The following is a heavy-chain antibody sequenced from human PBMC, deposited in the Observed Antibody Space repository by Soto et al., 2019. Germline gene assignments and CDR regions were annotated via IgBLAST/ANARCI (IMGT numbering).Heavy chain of an antibody. CDR1: GFTFSSYA. CDR2: ISGSGGST. D-gene: IGHD5-12*01. Sequence: EVQLLESGGGLVQPGGSLRLSCAASGFTFSSYAMSWVRQAPGKGLEWVSAISGSGGSTYYADSVKGRFTNSRDNSKNTLYLQMNSLRAEDTAVYYCAKGDVATIWAYYFDYWGQGTLVTVSS. J-gene: IGHJ4*02. CDR3: AKGDVATIWAYYFDY. V-gene: IGHV3-23*01.